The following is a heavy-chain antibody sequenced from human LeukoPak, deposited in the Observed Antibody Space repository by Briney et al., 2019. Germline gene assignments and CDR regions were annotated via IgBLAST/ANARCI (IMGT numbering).Heavy chain of an antibody. V-gene: IGHV1-69*13. Sequence: GASVKVSCKASGGTFSSYAISWVRQAPGQGLEWMGGIIPIFGTANYAQKFQGRVTITADESTSTAYMELSSLRAEDTAVYYCARPGYLVVQGYFDYWGQGTLVTVSS. CDR2: IIPIFGTA. D-gene: IGHD2-15*01. CDR1: GGTFSSYA. CDR3: ARPGYLVVQGYFDY. J-gene: IGHJ4*02.